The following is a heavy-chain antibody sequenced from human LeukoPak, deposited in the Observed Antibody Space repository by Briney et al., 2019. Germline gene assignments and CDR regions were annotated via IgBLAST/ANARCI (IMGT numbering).Heavy chain of an antibody. D-gene: IGHD3-10*01. CDR3: VAGITMIRGVTPFYSYGMDV. V-gene: IGHV3-21*01. CDR2: ISSTSSYI. CDR1: GFTFSAYS. Sequence: PGRSLRLSCAASGFTFSAYSMNWVRLAPGKGLEWVSSISSTSSYIYYADSVEGRFTISRDNAKNSLYLQMDSLRAEDTAVYYRVAGITMIRGVTPFYSYGMDVWGQGTTVTVSS. J-gene: IGHJ6*02.